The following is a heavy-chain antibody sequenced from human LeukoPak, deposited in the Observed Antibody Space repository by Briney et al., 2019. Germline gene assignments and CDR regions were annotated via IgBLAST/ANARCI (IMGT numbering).Heavy chain of an antibody. J-gene: IGHJ3*02. D-gene: IGHD3-10*01. CDR3: VKDWGVLPDYTADGFDI. CDR2: IRPDGSNE. CDR1: RFIFSTYG. Sequence: GGSLRLSCAVSRFIFSTYGMHWVRQAPGKGLEWVAFIRPDGSNEYYAASVRGRFAISRDNSQNTLHLQMNSLRLEDTAVYYCVKDWGVLPDYTADGFDIWGPGTMVTVSS. V-gene: IGHV3-30*02.